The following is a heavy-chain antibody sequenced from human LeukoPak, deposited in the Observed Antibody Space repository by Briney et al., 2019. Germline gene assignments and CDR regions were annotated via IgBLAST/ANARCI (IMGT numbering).Heavy chain of an antibody. CDR3: ARDLAASGIDP. Sequence: GGSLRLSCAASGFTVSSNYMSWVRQAPGKGLEWVSVIYSGGSTYYADSVKGRFTISRDNSKSTLCLQMSSLRAEDTAVYYCARDLAASGIDPWGQGTLVTVSS. D-gene: IGHD6-13*01. V-gene: IGHV3-66*01. CDR1: GFTVSSNY. J-gene: IGHJ5*02. CDR2: IYSGGST.